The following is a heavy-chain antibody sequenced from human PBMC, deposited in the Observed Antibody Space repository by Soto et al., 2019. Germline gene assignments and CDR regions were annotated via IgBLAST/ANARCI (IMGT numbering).Heavy chain of an antibody. CDR1: GGAIGSSSHY. CDR3: ARLTGAMYGMDA. D-gene: IGHD7-27*01. J-gene: IGHJ6*02. Sequence: RSLTFTVSGGAIGSSSHYWGWIRQPPVKGLEWFGNICYSGSTYYNPSLQSRVTISVDTSKNQFSLKLSSVTAADTGLYYCARLTGAMYGMDAWAHGTTVTVSS. V-gene: IGHV4-39*01. CDR2: ICYSGST.